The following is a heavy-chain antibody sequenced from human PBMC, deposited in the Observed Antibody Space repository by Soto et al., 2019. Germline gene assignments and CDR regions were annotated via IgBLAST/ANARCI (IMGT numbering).Heavy chain of an antibody. J-gene: IGHJ3*02. CDR1: GFTFSSYW. D-gene: IGHD6-13*01. Sequence: GGSLRLSCAASGFTFSSYWMSWVRQAPGKGLEWVANIKQDGSEKYYVDSVKGRFTISRDNAKNSLYLQMNSLRAEDTAVYYCARDPRYSSSWTDAFDIWGQGTMVTVSS. CDR3: ARDPRYSSSWTDAFDI. CDR2: IKQDGSEK. V-gene: IGHV3-7*03.